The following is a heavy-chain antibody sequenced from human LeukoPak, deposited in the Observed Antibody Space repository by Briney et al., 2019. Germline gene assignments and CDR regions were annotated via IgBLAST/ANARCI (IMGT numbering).Heavy chain of an antibody. Sequence: GGSLRLSCAASGFTFSDYYMSWIRQAPGKGLEWVSYISSSGGTIYYADSVKGRFTISRDNAKNSLYLQMNSLRAEDTAVYYCARSFGYSSSWLDYWGQGTLVTVSS. CDR1: GFTFSDYY. CDR2: ISSSGGTI. D-gene: IGHD6-13*01. J-gene: IGHJ4*02. CDR3: ARSFGYSSSWLDY. V-gene: IGHV3-11*04.